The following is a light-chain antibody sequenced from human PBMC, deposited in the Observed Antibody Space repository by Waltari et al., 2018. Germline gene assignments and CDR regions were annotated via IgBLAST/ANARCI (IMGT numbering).Light chain of an antibody. CDR2: EVS. CDR1: QSLLDSEDGNTY. V-gene: IGKV2-40*01. Sequence: DIVMTQTPLSLPVTLGEPASISCRSSQSLLDSEDGNTYLEWYLQKPGQSPQLLIYEVSNRASGVPDRFSGSGSDTDFTLKISRMEAEDVGVYYCMQALEFPWTFGQGTKVEIK. J-gene: IGKJ1*01. CDR3: MQALEFPWT.